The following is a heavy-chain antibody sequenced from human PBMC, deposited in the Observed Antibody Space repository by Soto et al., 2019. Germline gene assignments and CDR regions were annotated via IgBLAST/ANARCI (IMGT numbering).Heavy chain of an antibody. D-gene: IGHD4-17*01. J-gene: IGHJ6*02. CDR2: MNPNSGNT. Sequence: GASVKVSCKASGYTFTSYDINWVRQATGQGLEWMGWMNPNSGNTGYAQKFQGRVTMTRNTSISTAYMELSSLRSEDTAVYYCARATPYGDYPYYYYYGMDVWGQGTTVTVSS. V-gene: IGHV1-8*01. CDR3: ARATPYGDYPYYYYYGMDV. CDR1: GYTFTSYD.